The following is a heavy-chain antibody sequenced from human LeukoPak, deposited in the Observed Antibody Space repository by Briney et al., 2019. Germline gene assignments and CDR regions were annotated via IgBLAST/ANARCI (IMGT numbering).Heavy chain of an antibody. CDR3: ARLDASGPDY. V-gene: IGHV3-48*03. Sequence: PGGSLRLSCAASGFTFSSYEMNWVRQAPGKGLEWVSYISGSGRTIYYANSVKGRFTISRDNAKNSLYLQMNSLRADDTAVYYCARLDASGPDYWGQGTLVTVSS. J-gene: IGHJ4*02. CDR2: ISGSGRTI. CDR1: GFTFSSYE. D-gene: IGHD6-19*01.